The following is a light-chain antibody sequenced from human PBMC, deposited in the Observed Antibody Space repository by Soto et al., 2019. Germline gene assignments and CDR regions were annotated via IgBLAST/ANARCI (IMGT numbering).Light chain of an antibody. V-gene: IGKV1-5*01. J-gene: IGKJ5*01. CDR1: QSLNNG. CDR2: DAS. Sequence: DIQMTQSPYTLSASVGDRVTITCRASQSLNNGLAWYQQKPGKAPNLLIYDASTLERGVPSRFSGTGSGTEFTLTISSLQPDDFATYYCQQYHRSSITFGQGTRLEIK. CDR3: QQYHRSSIT.